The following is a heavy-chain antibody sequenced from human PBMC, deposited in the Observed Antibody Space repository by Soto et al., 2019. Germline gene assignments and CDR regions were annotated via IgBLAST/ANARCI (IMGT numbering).Heavy chain of an antibody. CDR2: VIPMVGMS. J-gene: IGHJ4*02. V-gene: IGHV1-69*02. D-gene: IGHD3-10*01. CDR3: ATNYGSGSTHFDY. Sequence: QVQLVQSGAEVKKPGSSVKVSCTASRGTFSYNTISWVRQAPGQGLEWMGRVIPMVGMSSYAQKFQGRPPITADKATSTVYMVLNSLRPEDTAVYYCATNYGSGSTHFDYWGQGTLVTVSS. CDR1: RGTFSYNT.